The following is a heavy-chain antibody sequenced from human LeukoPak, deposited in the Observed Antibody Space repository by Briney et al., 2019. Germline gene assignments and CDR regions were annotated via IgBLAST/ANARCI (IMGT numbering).Heavy chain of an antibody. Sequence: SSETLSLTCTVSGGSISNINYYWGWIRQPPGKGLEWIGNIYYSGSTYYNPSLKSRVTLSVDTSKNQFSLKLSSVTAADTAVYYCARTDDSWPYYGMDVWGQGTTVTVSS. CDR3: ARTDDSWPYYGMDV. CDR1: GGSISNINYY. CDR2: IYYSGST. D-gene: IGHD1-1*01. J-gene: IGHJ6*02. V-gene: IGHV4-39*07.